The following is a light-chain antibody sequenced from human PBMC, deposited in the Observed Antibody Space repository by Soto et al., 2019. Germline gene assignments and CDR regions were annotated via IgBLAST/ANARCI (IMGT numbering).Light chain of an antibody. J-gene: IGKJ2*01. CDR2: GAS. CDR3: QQSNNWRLYT. V-gene: IGKV3-15*01. CDR1: QSVSSN. Sequence: EIVMPQSPATLSVSPGERATLSCRASQSVSSNFAWYQQKPGQAPMLLIYGASTRATGIPARFSGIGSGTAVTLTISSLQSEEFAVYYFQQSNNWRLYTFVQWTKLEIK.